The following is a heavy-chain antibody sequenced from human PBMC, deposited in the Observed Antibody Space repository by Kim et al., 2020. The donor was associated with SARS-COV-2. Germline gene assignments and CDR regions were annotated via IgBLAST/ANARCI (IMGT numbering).Heavy chain of an antibody. J-gene: IGHJ4*02. CDR1: GGSISSGGYY. D-gene: IGHD3-22*01. CDR3: ARGQGLITMIVVVVGAFDY. Sequence: SETLSLTCTVSGGSISSGGYYWSWIRQHPGKGLEWIGYIYYSGSTYYNPSLKSRVTISVDTSKNQFPLKLSSVTAADTAVYYCARGQGLITMIVVVVGAFDYWGQGTLVTVSS. V-gene: IGHV4-31*03. CDR2: IYYSGST.